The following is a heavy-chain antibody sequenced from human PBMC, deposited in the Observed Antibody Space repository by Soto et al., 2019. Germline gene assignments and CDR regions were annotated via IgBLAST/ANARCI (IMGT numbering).Heavy chain of an antibody. J-gene: IGHJ3*02. Sequence: GASVKVSCKASGFTFTSSAVQWVRQARGQRLEWIGWIVVGSGNTNYAQKFQERVTITRDMSTSTAYMELSSLRSEDTAVYYCAAITPGYGGNSPPDAFDIWGQGTMVTV. V-gene: IGHV1-58*01. CDR1: GFTFTSSA. CDR3: AAITPGYGGNSPPDAFDI. D-gene: IGHD4-17*01. CDR2: IVVGSGNT.